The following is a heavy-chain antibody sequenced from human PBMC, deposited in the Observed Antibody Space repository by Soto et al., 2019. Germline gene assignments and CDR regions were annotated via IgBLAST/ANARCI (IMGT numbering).Heavy chain of an antibody. J-gene: IGHJ6*02. Sequence: KPSETLSLTCTVSGGSISSSSYYWGWIRQPPGKGLEWIGSIYYSGSTYYNPSLKSRVTISVDTSKNQFSLKLSSVTAADTAVYYCARLTSDGYSYTIHGMDVWGQGTTVTVSS. CDR2: IYYSGST. CDR3: ARLTSDGYSYTIHGMDV. D-gene: IGHD5-18*01. CDR1: GGSISSSSYY. V-gene: IGHV4-39*01.